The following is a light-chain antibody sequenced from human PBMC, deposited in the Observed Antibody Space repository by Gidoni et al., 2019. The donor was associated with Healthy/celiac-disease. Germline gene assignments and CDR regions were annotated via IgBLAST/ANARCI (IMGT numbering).Light chain of an antibody. CDR2: GAS. J-gene: IGKJ1*01. Sequence: EIVLTQSPGTLSLSPGESATLSCRASQSVSSSYLAWYQQKPGQAPRLLIYGASSRATGIPDRFSGSGSGTDFTLTISRLEPEDFAVYYCQQYGSSLWTFXXXTKVEIK. CDR3: QQYGSSLWT. CDR1: QSVSSSY. V-gene: IGKV3-20*01.